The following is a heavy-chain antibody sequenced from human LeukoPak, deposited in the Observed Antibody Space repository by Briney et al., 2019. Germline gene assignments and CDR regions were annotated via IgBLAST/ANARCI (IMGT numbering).Heavy chain of an antibody. CDR1: VYTFTSYD. V-gene: IGHV1-8*01. J-gene: IGHJ1*01. CDR2: MKPNSGNT. Sequence: ASVKVSCKSSVYTFTSYDINWVRQATRQRLEWMGWMKPNSGNTGYAQKFQGRVTMTRDTSISTAYLKLTTLNPDDTSVYYCARGPPPYCSGDSCYSFLYFHHWGQGTLVTVSS. D-gene: IGHD2-15*01. CDR3: ARGPPPYCSGDSCYSFLYFHH.